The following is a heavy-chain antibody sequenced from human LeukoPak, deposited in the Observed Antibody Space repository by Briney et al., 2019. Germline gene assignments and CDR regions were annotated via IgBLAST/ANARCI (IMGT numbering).Heavy chain of an antibody. D-gene: IGHD6-19*01. CDR2: IGGSGDKT. CDR1: GFTFNRNA. Sequence: GGSLRLSCAASGFTFNRNAISWVRQAPGKGLEWVSTIGGSGDKTLYADSVKGRFTTSRDNSKNMLHLQMSSLTGEDTALYYCVRRGDASSGWGDHDYWGQGALVTVSS. J-gene: IGHJ4*02. CDR3: VRRGDASSGWGDHDY. V-gene: IGHV3-23*01.